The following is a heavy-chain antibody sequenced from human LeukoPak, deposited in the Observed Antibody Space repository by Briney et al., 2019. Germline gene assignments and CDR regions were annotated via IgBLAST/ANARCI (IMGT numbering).Heavy chain of an antibody. CDR2: INWNGGST. V-gene: IGHV3-20*04. CDR1: GFTFDDYA. CDR3: ARGLSGYASSLGY. Sequence: GGSLRLSCAASGFTFDDYAMSWVRQVPGKGLEWVSGINWNGGSTGYADSVKGRFTISRDNAKNSLYLQMNSLRAEDTAVYYCARGLSGYASSLGYWGQGTLVTVSA. D-gene: IGHD6-6*01. J-gene: IGHJ4*02.